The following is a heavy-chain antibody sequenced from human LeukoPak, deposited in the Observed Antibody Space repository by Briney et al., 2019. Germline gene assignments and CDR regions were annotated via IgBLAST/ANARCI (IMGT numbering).Heavy chain of an antibody. J-gene: IGHJ5*02. V-gene: IGHV4-59*08. CDR3: ARQTTRAVAIGLAFDP. CDR2: ISYSGST. Sequence: PSETLSLTCAVSGGSISRYYWNWIRQPPGQGLEWIGFISYSGSTNYNPALKSRLTISVDTPKNQFSLKLSSVTAADTAAYYCARQTTRAVAIGLAFDPWGQGTLVTVSS. CDR1: GGSISRYY. D-gene: IGHD6-19*01.